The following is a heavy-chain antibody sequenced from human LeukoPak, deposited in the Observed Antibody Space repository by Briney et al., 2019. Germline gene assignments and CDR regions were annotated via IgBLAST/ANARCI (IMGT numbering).Heavy chain of an antibody. CDR2: TKNKAESHIT. Sequence: PGGSLRLPCAASGFTFSDHYMDWVRQAPGKGLEWIARTKNKAESHITQYAASVKGRFISSRDDSENSLYLQMNSLKIEDTAIYYCARDTAASLDYWGQGILVTVSS. D-gene: IGHD2-2*01. CDR3: ARDTAASLDY. V-gene: IGHV3-72*01. J-gene: IGHJ4*02. CDR1: GFTFSDHY.